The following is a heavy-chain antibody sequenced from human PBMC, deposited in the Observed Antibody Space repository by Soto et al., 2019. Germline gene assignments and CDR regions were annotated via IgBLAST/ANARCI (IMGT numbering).Heavy chain of an antibody. V-gene: IGHV4-30-2*01. D-gene: IGHD1-26*01. Sequence: SETLCLTCTVSGGSISSGAFSWGWWRQPPRRGLEWIANLHPSGTTHSLPSLTRRVAISMASAKTQSSLHLSSVTAEDTAVYCCARLRYRANWHGLLDYGGLGTPVTVPS. J-gene: IGHJ4*01. CDR3: ARLRYRANWHGLLDY. CDR1: GGSISSGAFS. CDR2: LHPSGTT.